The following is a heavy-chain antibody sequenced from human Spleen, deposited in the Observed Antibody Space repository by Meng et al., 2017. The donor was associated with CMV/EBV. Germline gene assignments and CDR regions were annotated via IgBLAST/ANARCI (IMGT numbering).Heavy chain of an antibody. V-gene: IGHV4-34*01. D-gene: IGHD3-22*01. CDR1: GGSFSGYY. J-gene: IGHJ3*02. CDR3: ARKDYYDISGHAFDI. CDR2: INQSEST. Sequence: SETLSLTCAVYGGSFSGYYWSWIRQPPGKGLEWIGEINQSESTNCNPTLKSRVTISVDTSKNHFSLNLTSVTAADTAVYYCARKDYYDISGHAFDIWGQGTMVTVSS.